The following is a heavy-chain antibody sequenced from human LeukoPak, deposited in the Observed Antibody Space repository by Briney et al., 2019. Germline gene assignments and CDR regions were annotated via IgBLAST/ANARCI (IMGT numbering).Heavy chain of an antibody. D-gene: IGHD3-10*01. Sequence: GGSLRLSCAASGFTFSSYGMHWVRQAPGKGLEWVAFIRYDGSNKYDADSVKGRFTISRDNSKNTLYLQMNSLRAEDTAVYYCARTMVRGVNAFDIWGQGTMVTVSS. V-gene: IGHV3-30*02. CDR1: GFTFSSYG. CDR3: ARTMVRGVNAFDI. J-gene: IGHJ3*02. CDR2: IRYDGSNK.